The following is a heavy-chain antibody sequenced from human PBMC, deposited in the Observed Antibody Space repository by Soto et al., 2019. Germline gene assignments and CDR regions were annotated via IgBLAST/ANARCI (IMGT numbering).Heavy chain of an antibody. Sequence: QVQLVQSGADVKKPGSPVRVPCKTSGGSFASSAISWVRQAPAQGLEWMGEIIPVFDKANYAQNFQGRLTITADELTGTVFMELSSLRSEDTAVYFCARLRRDWGDAFDLWGLGTFVTVSS. J-gene: IGHJ3*01. CDR1: GGSFASSA. CDR2: IIPVFDKA. D-gene: IGHD3-16*01. CDR3: ARLRRDWGDAFDL. V-gene: IGHV1-69*01.